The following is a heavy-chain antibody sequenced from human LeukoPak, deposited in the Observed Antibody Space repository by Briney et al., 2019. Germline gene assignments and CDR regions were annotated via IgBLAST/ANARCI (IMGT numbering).Heavy chain of an antibody. Sequence: PGRSLRPSCATSGFTFHDYAMQWVRQPPGKGLEWVSGISWNSGRIDYADSVKGRFTISRDNAEKSLYLQMDTLKPDDTAFYFCVKGGRRAFYYNSATYYFDSWGHGTLVTVSS. V-gene: IGHV3-9*01. D-gene: IGHD1-1*01. CDR1: GFTFHDYA. J-gene: IGHJ4*01. CDR2: ISWNSGRI. CDR3: VKGGRRAFYYNSATYYFDS.